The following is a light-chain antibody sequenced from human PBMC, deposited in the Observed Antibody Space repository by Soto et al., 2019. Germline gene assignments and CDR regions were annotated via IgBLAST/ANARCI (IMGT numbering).Light chain of an antibody. V-gene: IGKV3-20*01. CDR2: DAT. Sequence: EIVLTQSPGTRSLSPGERATLSCRASQSVSSSYLAWYQQKPCQAPRLLIYDATSRATGIPDRFSGSGSGTDFTLTISRLEPEDFAVYYCQQYGSSLTVGPGTKVDIK. CDR3: QQYGSSLT. CDR1: QSVSSSY. J-gene: IGKJ3*01.